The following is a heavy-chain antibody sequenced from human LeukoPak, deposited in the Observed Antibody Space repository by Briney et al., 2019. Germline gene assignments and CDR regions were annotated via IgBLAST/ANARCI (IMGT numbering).Heavy chain of an antibody. D-gene: IGHD4-17*01. CDR3: ARDLSSGISDYGDGG. V-gene: IGHV3-7*05. Sequence: GGSLRLSCAASGFTFNSYWMSWVRQAPGKGLEWVANIKQDGSEKYYVDSVKGRFTISRDNAKNALYLQMNSLRAEDTAVYYCARDLSSGISDYGDGGWGQGTLVTVSS. CDR2: IKQDGSEK. J-gene: IGHJ4*02. CDR1: GFTFNSYW.